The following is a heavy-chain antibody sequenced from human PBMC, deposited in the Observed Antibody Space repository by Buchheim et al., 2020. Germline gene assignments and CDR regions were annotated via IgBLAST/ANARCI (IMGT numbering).Heavy chain of an antibody. CDR3: ASEEMATIIP. V-gene: IGHV3-30-3*01. CDR1: GFTFSSYA. J-gene: IGHJ5*02. Sequence: QVQLVESGGGVVQPGRSLRLSCAASGFTFSSYAMHWVRQAPGKGLEWVAVISYDGSNKYYADSVKGRFTISRDNSKNTLYLQMNILRAEDTAVYYCASEEMATIIPWGQGTL. D-gene: IGHD5-24*01. CDR2: ISYDGSNK.